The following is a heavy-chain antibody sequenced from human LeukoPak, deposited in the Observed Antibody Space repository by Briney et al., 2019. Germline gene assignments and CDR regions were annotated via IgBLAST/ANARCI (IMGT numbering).Heavy chain of an antibody. CDR2: INHSGST. D-gene: IGHD2-15*01. V-gene: IGHV4-34*01. CDR3: ARDYCSGGSCYEGAFDI. J-gene: IGHJ3*02. CDR1: GGSFSGYY. Sequence: NPSETLSLTCAVYGGSFSGYYWSWIRPPPGKGLEWIGEINHSGSTNYNPSLKSRVTISVDTSKNQFSLKLSSVTAADTAVYFCARDYCSGGSCYEGAFDIWGQGTMVTVSS.